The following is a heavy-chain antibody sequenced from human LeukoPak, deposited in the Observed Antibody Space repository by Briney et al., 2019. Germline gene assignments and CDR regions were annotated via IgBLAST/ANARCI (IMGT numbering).Heavy chain of an antibody. V-gene: IGHV3-48*01. CDR1: GCTFSTYS. Sequence: GGSLRLSCAASGCTFSTYSMNWVCQAPGKGLEWVSYIGRSSSPIYYADSVKGRFTISRDNAKNSLYLQMNGLRAEDTAVYYCARGPSSQFRTDYWGQGTLVTVSS. CDR3: ARGPSSQFRTDY. D-gene: IGHD2-2*01. CDR2: IGRSSSPI. J-gene: IGHJ4*02.